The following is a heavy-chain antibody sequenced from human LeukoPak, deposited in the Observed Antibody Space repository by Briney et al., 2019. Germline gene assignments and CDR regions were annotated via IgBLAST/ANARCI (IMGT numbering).Heavy chain of an antibody. CDR2: INHSGSP. CDR3: ARGRQWLDYFDY. V-gene: IGHV4-34*01. CDR1: GGSFSGYY. Sequence: PSETLSLTCAVYGGSFSGYYWSWIRPPPGKGLEWIGEINHSGSPNYNPSLKSRVTISVDTSKNQSSLKLSSVTAADTAVYYCARGRQWLDYFDYWGEGTLVTVSS. D-gene: IGHD6-19*01. J-gene: IGHJ4*02.